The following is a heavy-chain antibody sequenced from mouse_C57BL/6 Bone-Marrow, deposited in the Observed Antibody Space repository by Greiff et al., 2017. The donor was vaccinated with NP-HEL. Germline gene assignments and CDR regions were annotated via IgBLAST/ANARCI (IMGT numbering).Heavy chain of an antibody. CDR3: ARSLYSNYRYAMDY. CDR1: GFTFSDYG. J-gene: IGHJ4*01. Sequence: EVKLVESGGGLVKPGGSLKLSCAASGFTFSDYGMHWVRQAPEKGLEWVAYISSGSSTIYYADTVKGRFTISRDNAKNTLFLQMTSLRSEDTAMYYCARSLYSNYRYAMDYWGQGTSVTVSS. D-gene: IGHD2-5*01. V-gene: IGHV5-17*01. CDR2: ISSGSSTI.